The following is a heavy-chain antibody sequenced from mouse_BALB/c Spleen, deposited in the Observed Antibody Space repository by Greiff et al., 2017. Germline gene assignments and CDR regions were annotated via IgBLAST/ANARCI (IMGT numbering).Heavy chain of an antibody. CDR1: GFNIKDTY. Sequence: VQLQQSGAELVKPGASVKLSCTASGFNIKDTYMHWVKQRPEQGLEWIGRIDPANGNTKYDPKFQGKATITADTSSNTAYLQLSSLTSEDTAVYYCDHYYGSWGQGTSVTVSS. CDR2: IDPANGNT. CDR3: DHYYGS. V-gene: IGHV14-3*02. D-gene: IGHD1-2*01. J-gene: IGHJ4*01.